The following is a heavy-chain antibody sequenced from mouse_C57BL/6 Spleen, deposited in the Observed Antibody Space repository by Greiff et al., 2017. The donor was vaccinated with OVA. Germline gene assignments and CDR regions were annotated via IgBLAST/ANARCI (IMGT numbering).Heavy chain of an antibody. CDR1: GYTFTSYW. CDR2: IDPNSGGT. CDR3: SREAGYSGAMDY. Sequence: VQLQQSGAELVKPGASVKLSCKASGYTFTSYWMHWVKQRPGQGLEWIGRIDPNSGGTKYNEKFQSKATLTVDKPSSTAYMQLSSLTSEDSAVYYCSREAGYSGAMDYWGQGTSVTVSS. V-gene: IGHV1-72*01. D-gene: IGHD2-3*01. J-gene: IGHJ4*01.